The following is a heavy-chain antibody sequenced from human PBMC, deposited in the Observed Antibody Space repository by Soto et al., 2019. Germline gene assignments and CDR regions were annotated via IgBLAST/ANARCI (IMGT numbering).Heavy chain of an antibody. CDR2: LYYSGRL. D-gene: IGHD3-22*01. CDR3: ARDPGYDSSGYFVDY. J-gene: IGHJ4*02. V-gene: IGHV4-61*01. Sequence: LSLTSTVSGGSVSSGNYYWSWIRQPPGKGLEWIGYLYYSGRLNYNPSLRSRVTISPDTSKNQFSLKLSSVTAADTAVYYCARDPGYDSSGYFVDYWGQGIMVTVSS. CDR1: GGSVSSGNYY.